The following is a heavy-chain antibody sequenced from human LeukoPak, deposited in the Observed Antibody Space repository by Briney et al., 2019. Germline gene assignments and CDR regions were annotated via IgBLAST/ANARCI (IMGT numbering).Heavy chain of an antibody. CDR1: GYTFSSGDI. Sequence: SETLSLTCAVSGYTFSSGDIYGGGRQPPGKGLEWIGSIYHSGSTYYNPSLKSRVTISVDTSKNQFSLKLISVTAADTAVYYCARDTGATVDAFDYWGQGTLVTVSS. CDR3: ARDTGATVDAFDY. J-gene: IGHJ4*02. D-gene: IGHD4-17*01. V-gene: IGHV4-38-2*02. CDR2: IYHSGST.